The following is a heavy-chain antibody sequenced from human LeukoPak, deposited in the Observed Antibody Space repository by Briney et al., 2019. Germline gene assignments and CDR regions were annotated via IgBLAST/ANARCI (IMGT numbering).Heavy chain of an antibody. CDR3: AKRPTDFWSGYSPFCY. CDR2: ISGSGGST. V-gene: IGHV3-23*01. J-gene: IGHJ4*02. D-gene: IGHD3-3*01. CDR1: GFTFISYA. Sequence: PGGSLRLSCAASGFTFISYAISCVRQAPGKRLEWVSAISGSGGSTYYADSVKGRFTISRYNSKNTLYLQMNSLRAEDTAVYYCAKRPTDFWSGYSPFCYWGQGTLVTVSS.